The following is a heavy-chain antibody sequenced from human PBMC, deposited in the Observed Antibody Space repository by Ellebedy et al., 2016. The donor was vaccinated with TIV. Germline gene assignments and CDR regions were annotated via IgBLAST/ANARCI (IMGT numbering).Heavy chain of an antibody. CDR2: ITGISSTI. D-gene: IGHD6-13*01. J-gene: IGHJ4*02. V-gene: IGHV3-48*02. Sequence: GESLKISCAASGFTFSSYSMNWVRQAPGKGLEWVSYITGISSTIYYADSVKGRFTISRDNAKNSLYLQMNSLRDEDTAVYYCARGSSSWYAPIDYWGQGTLVTVSS. CDR3: ARGSSSWYAPIDY. CDR1: GFTFSSYS.